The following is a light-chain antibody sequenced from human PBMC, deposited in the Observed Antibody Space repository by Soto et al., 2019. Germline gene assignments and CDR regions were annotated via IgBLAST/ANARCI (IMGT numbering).Light chain of an antibody. CDR3: QHMRT. Sequence: DIQMTQSPSTLSASVGDRVTITCRASQSIMSWLAWYQQKPGKAPKLLIYDASTLESGVPSRFSGSGFGTEFSLTISSLQPDDFGSYYCQHMRTFGQGTKVDIK. J-gene: IGKJ1*01. CDR2: DAS. CDR1: QSIMSW. V-gene: IGKV1-5*01.